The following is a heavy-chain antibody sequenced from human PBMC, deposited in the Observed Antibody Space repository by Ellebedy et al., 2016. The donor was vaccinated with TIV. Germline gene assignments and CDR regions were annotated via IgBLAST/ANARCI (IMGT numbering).Heavy chain of an antibody. V-gene: IGHV4-61*01. CDR2: FFHNGRS. CDR1: GGSISSSSYY. D-gene: IGHD5-24*01. J-gene: IGHJ4*02. CDR3: AGVRDGRRPFDY. Sequence: SETLSLTCTVSGGSISSSSYYWNWIRQSPGKGLEWIGFFFHNGRSKYNPSLESRLTLSVDTSKDQFSLRLSSVAAADTALYYCAGVRDGRRPFDYWGQGALVTVSS.